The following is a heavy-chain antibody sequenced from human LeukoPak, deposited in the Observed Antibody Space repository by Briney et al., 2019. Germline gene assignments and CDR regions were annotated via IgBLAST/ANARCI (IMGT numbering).Heavy chain of an antibody. CDR2: IIPILGIA. CDR3: ARGLSYNYGSYYYYGMDV. Sequence: SVKVSCKASGGTFSSYTISWVRQAPVQGLEWMGRIIPILGIANYAQKFQGRVTITADKSTSTAYMELSSLRSEDTAVYYCARGLSYNYGSYYYYGMDVWGQGTTVTVSS. CDR1: GGTFSSYT. D-gene: IGHD5-18*01. J-gene: IGHJ6*02. V-gene: IGHV1-69*02.